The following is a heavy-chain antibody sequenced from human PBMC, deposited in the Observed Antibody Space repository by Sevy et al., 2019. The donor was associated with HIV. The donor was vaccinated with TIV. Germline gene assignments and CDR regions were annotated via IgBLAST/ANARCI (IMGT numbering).Heavy chain of an antibody. CDR3: ARGSIRFSDCFDY. Sequence: SETLSLTCTVSGGSISSYYWSWIRQPPGKGLEWIGYIYHSGCTKYNPSLKSRVTISVDTSKNQFSLKLRSVTAADTAVYYCARGSIRFSDCFDYWGQGTLVTVSS. V-gene: IGHV4-59*01. CDR2: IYHSGCT. CDR1: GGSISSYY. J-gene: IGHJ4*02. D-gene: IGHD3-3*01.